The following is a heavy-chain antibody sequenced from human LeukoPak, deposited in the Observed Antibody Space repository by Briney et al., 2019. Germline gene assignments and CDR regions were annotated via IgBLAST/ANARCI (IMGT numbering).Heavy chain of an antibody. J-gene: IGHJ6*03. V-gene: IGHV4-34*01. Sequence: SETLSLTCALYGGSFSCYYWIWLPHPPGKRLEWIGEINHSGSTNYNPSLKTRVTISLDTSKNQFSLKLSSVTAADTAVYYCARVSVYCSSTSCYKIRGKFYYYYYMDVWGKGTTVTVSS. CDR3: ARVSVYCSSTSCYKIRGKFYYYYYMDV. CDR2: INHSGST. D-gene: IGHD2-2*02. CDR1: GGSFSCYY.